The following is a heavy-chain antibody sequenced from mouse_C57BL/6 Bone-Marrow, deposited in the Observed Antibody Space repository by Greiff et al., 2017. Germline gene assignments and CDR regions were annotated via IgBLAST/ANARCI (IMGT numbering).Heavy chain of an antibody. CDR2: INYDGSST. CDR1: GFTFSDYY. CDR3: AREITTRYFDV. D-gene: IGHD1-1*01. V-gene: IGHV5-16*01. Sequence: EVMLVESEGGLVQPGSSMKLSCTASGFTFSDYYMAWVRQVPEKGLEWVANINYDGSSTYYLDSLKSRFIISRDNAKNILYLQMSSLKSEDTATYYCAREITTRYFDVWGTGTTVTVSS. J-gene: IGHJ1*03.